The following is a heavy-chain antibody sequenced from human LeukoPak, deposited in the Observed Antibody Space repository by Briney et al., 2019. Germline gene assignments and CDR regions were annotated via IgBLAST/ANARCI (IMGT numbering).Heavy chain of an antibody. V-gene: IGHV3-23*01. CDR3: AKSPQLAYCGGDCPPEYYFDY. CDR1: GFTFSSYA. Sequence: GGSLTLSCAASGFTFSSYAMSWFRQAPGKGLEWVSAISGSGGSTYYADSVKGRFTISRDNSKNTLYLQMNSLRAEDTAVYYCAKSPQLAYCGGDCPPEYYFDYWGQGTLVTVSS. J-gene: IGHJ4*02. CDR2: ISGSGGST. D-gene: IGHD2-21*02.